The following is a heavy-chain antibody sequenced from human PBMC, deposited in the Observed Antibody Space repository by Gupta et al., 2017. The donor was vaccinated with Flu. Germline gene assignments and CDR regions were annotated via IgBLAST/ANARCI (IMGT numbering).Heavy chain of an antibody. J-gene: IGHJ5*02. CDR1: GFTFSSYA. D-gene: IGHD4-23*01. V-gene: IGHV3-23*01. CDR3: AKERGTTVVTSFRWFDP. Sequence: EVQLLESGGGLVQPGGSLRLSCAASGFTFSSYAMSWVRQPPGKGLEWVSAISGSGGSTYYADSVKGRFTISRDNSKNTLYLQMNSLRAEDTAVYYCAKERGTTVVTSFRWFDPWGQGTLVTVSS. CDR2: ISGSGGST.